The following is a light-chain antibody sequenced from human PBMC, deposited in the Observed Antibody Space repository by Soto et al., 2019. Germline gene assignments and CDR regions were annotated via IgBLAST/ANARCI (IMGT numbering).Light chain of an antibody. J-gene: IGKJ1*01. CDR1: QSLSSW. Sequence: DIPMTQSPSTLSASVGDRVTITCRASQSLSSWLAWYQQKPGKAPKLLIYKASGLESGVPSRFSGSGSGTEFTLTISSLQPDDFATYYCQQYNSYSPWTFGQGTKVEIK. CDR2: KAS. CDR3: QQYNSYSPWT. V-gene: IGKV1-5*03.